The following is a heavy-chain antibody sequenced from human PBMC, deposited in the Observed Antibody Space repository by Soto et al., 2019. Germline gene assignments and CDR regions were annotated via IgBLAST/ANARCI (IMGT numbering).Heavy chain of an antibody. CDR1: GDSVSSNSAA. V-gene: IGHV6-1*01. J-gene: IGHJ6*02. CDR2: TYYRSKWYN. D-gene: IGHD3-10*01. Sequence: PSQTLSLTCAISGDSVSSNSAAWNWIRQSPSRGLEWLGRTYYRSKWYNDYAVSVKSRITINPDTSKNQFSLQLNSVTPEDTAVYYCARATTYYYGSGSPGYYYGMDVWGQGTTVTFSS. CDR3: ARATTYYYGSGSPGYYYGMDV.